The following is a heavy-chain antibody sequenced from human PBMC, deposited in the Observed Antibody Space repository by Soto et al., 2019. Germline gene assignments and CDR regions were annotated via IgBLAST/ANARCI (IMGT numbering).Heavy chain of an antibody. D-gene: IGHD3-9*01. CDR1: GWSFSGYI. V-gene: IGHV4-34*01. J-gene: IGHJ3*02. CDR2: INHSGSS. CDR3: AREVLGYDILTGYANTFDI. Sequence: SETLSLTCAVSGWSFSGYIWTWIRQTPGKGLQWIGQINHSGSSIYNPSLKNRVTISTMSNNKFSLELSSVTAADTAVYYCAREVLGYDILTGYANTFDIWGQGTMVT.